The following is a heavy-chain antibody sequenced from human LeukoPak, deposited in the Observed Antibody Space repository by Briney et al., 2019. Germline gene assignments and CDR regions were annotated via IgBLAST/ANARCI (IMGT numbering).Heavy chain of an antibody. D-gene: IGHD6-13*01. J-gene: IGHJ4*02. CDR1: GFTVSSNY. CDR3: AKRGSNWSTDY. CDR2: ISYDGNNK. Sequence: GGSLRLSCAASGFTVSSNYMSWVRQAPGEGLEWVAVISYDGNNKYYSDSVRGRFTISRDDFKNTVYLQMDSLRAEDTAIYYCAKRGSNWSTDYWGQGTLVTVSS. V-gene: IGHV3-30*18.